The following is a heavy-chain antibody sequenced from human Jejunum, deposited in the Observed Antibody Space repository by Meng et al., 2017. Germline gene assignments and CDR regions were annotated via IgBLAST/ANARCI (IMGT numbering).Heavy chain of an antibody. CDR2: VNPNHGGA. J-gene: IGHJ4*02. CDR1: GYTFTNYQ. V-gene: IGHV1-18*01. CDR3: ARHSTDWSLDY. Sequence: QVQLVQSGVEVKEPGASVKVSCKTSGYTFTNYQTDWGRQAPGQGLEWMGWVNPNHGGASYAQKFQGRLTMTIDTSTTTVYMELRSLRSDDSALYYCARHSTDWSLDYWGQGTLVTVSS. D-gene: IGHD2/OR15-2a*01.